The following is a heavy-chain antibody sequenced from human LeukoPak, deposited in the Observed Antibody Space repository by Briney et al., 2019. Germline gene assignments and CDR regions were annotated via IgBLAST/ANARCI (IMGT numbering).Heavy chain of an antibody. V-gene: IGHV3-15*01. CDR1: GSTFNNAW. D-gene: IGHD2-15*01. Sequence: GGSLRLSCAASGSTFNNAWMSWVLQTPGKGLEWVGRIKSKSDGGTIDYAAPVDGRFTISRDDSKNTLYLQMNSLKTEDTAVYYCTTWSAAYRANWGQGTLVTVPS. J-gene: IGHJ4*02. CDR2: IKSKSDGGTI. CDR3: TTWSAAYRAN.